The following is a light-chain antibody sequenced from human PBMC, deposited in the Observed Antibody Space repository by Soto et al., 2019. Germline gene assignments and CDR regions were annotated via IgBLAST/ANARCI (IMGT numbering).Light chain of an antibody. V-gene: IGKV1-39*01. J-gene: IGKJ2*01. CDR1: QGISTY. CDR3: QQSYSAYT. CDR2: AAS. Sequence: DIQMTQSPSSLSASVGDRVTITCRASQGISTYLNWYQQKPGKAPNLLIYAASSLQSGVPSRFSGSGSGTDFTLIISSLQPEDLATYYRQQSYSAYTFGQGTKLEIK.